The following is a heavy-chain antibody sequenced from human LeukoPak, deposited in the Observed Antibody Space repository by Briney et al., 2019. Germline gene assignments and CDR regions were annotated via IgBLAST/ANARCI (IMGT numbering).Heavy chain of an antibody. J-gene: IGHJ6*03. D-gene: IGHD3-3*01. V-gene: IGHV1-8*01. CDR3: ARKVLRYDFWSGYYTGDYYYMDV. Sequence: ASVKVSCKASGYTFTSYDINWVRQATGQGLEWMGWMNPNSGNTGYAQKFQGRVTMTRNTSIRTAYMELSSLRSEDTAVYYCARKVLRYDFWSGYYTGDYYYMDVWGKGTTVTVSS. CDR2: MNPNSGNT. CDR1: GYTFTSYD.